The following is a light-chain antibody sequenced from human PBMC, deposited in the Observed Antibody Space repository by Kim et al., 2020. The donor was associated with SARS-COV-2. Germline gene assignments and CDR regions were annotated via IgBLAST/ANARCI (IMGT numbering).Light chain of an antibody. J-gene: IGLJ1*01. Sequence: SYELTQPPSVSVSPGQTASITCSGDKLGDKYACXYQQKPGQSPVLVIYQDSKRPSGIPERFSGSNSGNTATLPISGTQAMDEADYYCQARDRSTYVFGTG. CDR2: QDS. V-gene: IGLV3-1*01. CDR3: QARDRSTYV. CDR1: KLGDKY.